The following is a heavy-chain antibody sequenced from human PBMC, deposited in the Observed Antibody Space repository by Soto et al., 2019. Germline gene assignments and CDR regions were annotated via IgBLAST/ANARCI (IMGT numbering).Heavy chain of an antibody. D-gene: IGHD1-26*01. J-gene: IGHJ3*01. CDR3: VSDRRDSVADRRSFDV. CDR1: GYSFTTYG. CDR2: ISVYNGDT. V-gene: IGHV1-18*01. Sequence: SGPTLVNPPASVKVSCKASGYSFTTYGISWVRQAPGQGLEYMGWISVYNGDTNYAQKLQGRVTMTTDTSTSTAYMELRSLRSDDTAIYYCVSDRRDSVADRRSFDVWGQGTMVTVSS.